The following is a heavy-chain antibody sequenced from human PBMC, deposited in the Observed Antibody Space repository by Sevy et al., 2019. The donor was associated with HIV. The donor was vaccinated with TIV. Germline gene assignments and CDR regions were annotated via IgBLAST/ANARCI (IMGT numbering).Heavy chain of an antibody. CDR2: ISYDGSDK. D-gene: IGHD3-22*01. Sequence: GGSLRLSCAASGITFSYYGMHWVRQAPGKGLEWVAFISYDGSDKFYADSVKGRFTTSRDNSKNTLYLQRNSRRGEDTAVYFCAKDADRSGYTNDAHFDYWGQGTLVTVSS. V-gene: IGHV3-30*18. CDR3: AKDADRSGYTNDAHFDY. J-gene: IGHJ4*02. CDR1: GITFSYYG.